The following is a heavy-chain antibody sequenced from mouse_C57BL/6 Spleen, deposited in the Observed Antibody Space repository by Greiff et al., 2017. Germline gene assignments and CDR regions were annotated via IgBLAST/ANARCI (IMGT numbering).Heavy chain of an antibody. V-gene: IGHV5-6*01. J-gene: IGHJ4*01. CDR1: GFTFSSYG. CDR3: ARHDGKCAMCC. D-gene: IGHD2-1*01. CDR2: ISSGGSYT. Sequence: EVKLMESGGDLVKPGGSLKLSCAASGFTFSSYGMSWVRQTPDKRLEWVATISSGGSYTYYPDSVKGRFTFSRDNAKNTLYLQLSSVKSEDTAMYYCARHDGKCAMCCWGQGTSVTVAS.